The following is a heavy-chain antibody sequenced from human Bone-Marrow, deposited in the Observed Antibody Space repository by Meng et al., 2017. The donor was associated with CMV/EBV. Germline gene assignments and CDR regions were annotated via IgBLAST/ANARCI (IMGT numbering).Heavy chain of an antibody. CDR3: AKDGSYRSDDY. Sequence: GESLKISCAASEFTFSSYGMHWVRQAPGKGLEWVAFIRYDGSKKYYADSVKGRFTISRNNSKNTLYLQMNSLRAEDTDVYYCAKDGSYRSDDYWGQGALVTVSS. V-gene: IGHV3-30*02. CDR2: IRYDGSKK. CDR1: EFTFSSYG. D-gene: IGHD3-10*01. J-gene: IGHJ4*02.